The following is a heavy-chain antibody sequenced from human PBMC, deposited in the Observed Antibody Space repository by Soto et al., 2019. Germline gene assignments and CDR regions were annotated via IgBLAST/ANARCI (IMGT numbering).Heavy chain of an antibody. CDR2: ISYDGSNK. J-gene: IGHJ4*02. Sequence: ESGGGVVQPGRSLRLSCAASGFTFSSYGMHWVRQAPGKGLEWVAVISYDGSNKYYADSVKGRFTISRDNSKNTLYLQMNRLRAEDTAVYYCAKDLKPYSSGWYGDYWGQGTLVTVSS. V-gene: IGHV3-30*18. CDR1: GFTFSSYG. D-gene: IGHD6-19*01. CDR3: AKDLKPYSSGWYGDY.